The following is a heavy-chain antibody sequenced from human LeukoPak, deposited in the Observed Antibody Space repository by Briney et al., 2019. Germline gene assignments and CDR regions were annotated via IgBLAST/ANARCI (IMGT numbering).Heavy chain of an antibody. J-gene: IGHJ5*02. D-gene: IGHD6-13*01. Sequence: ASVKVSRKVSGYTFTDYYIHWVQQAPGKGLERMGLVDPEDGETIYAEKFQGRVTITADTSTDTAYMEPSSLRSEDTAVYYCATGGIAAAGTGNWFDPWGQGTLVTVSS. CDR2: VDPEDGET. V-gene: IGHV1-69-2*01. CDR1: GYTFTDYY. CDR3: ATGGIAAAGTGNWFDP.